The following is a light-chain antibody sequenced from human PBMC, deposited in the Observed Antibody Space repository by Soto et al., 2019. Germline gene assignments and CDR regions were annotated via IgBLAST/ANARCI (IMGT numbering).Light chain of an antibody. CDR3: QEYNNWPPLLT. J-gene: IGKJ4*01. V-gene: IGKV3-15*01. CDR1: QSVSSN. CDR2: GAS. Sequence: EIVMTQSPATLSVSPGERATLSCRASQSVSSNLAWYQQKPGQAPRLLIYGASTRATGIPARFSGSGSVTEFTLIISSLQSEDFAVYDCQEYNNWPPLLTFGGGTKVEIK.